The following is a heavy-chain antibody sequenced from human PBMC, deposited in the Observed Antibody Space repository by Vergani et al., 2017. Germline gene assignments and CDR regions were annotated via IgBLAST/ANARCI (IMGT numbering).Heavy chain of an antibody. Sequence: EVELVQSGPEMRKPGESLTISCQGSEYSFGNYWIGWVRQLPGKGLEWMGIIYPADSDTRYSPSFQGQVTISADKSISTAFLQWDSLKASDTALSYCARHTTYTDSGGQGTLFTVSS. V-gene: IGHV5-51*01. J-gene: IGHJ4*02. D-gene: IGHD1-1*01. CDR3: ARHTTYTDS. CDR1: EYSFGNYW. CDR2: IYPADSDT.